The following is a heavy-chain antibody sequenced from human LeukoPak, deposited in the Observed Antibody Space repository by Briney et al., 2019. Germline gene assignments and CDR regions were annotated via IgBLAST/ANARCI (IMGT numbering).Heavy chain of an antibody. D-gene: IGHD3-10*01. CDR2: ISGSGGST. CDR1: GFTFTSYA. CDR3: AKGSGSGSYYKNYFDP. V-gene: IGHV3-23*01. J-gene: IGHJ5*02. Sequence: GGSLRLSCAASGFTFTSYAMSWVRQATGKGLEWVSAISGSGGSTYYGDSVKGRFTISRDSSKNAMYLQMNSLRAEDTAVYYCAKGSGSGSYYKNYFDPWGQGTLVTVSS.